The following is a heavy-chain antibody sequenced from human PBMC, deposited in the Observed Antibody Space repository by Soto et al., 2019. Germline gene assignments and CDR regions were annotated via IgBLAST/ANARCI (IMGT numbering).Heavy chain of an antibody. CDR1: GGSISSGGYY. D-gene: IGHD6-6*01. V-gene: IGHV4-31*03. Sequence: SLSLTCTVSGGSISSGGYYWSWLRQHPGKGLEWIGYIYYSGSTYYNPSLKRRVTISVDTSKNQFSLKLSSVTAADTAVYYCARVAEVEYSSWCAIFVCDYWGKGTLVTV. J-gene: IGHJ4*02. CDR3: ARVAEVEYSSWCAIFVCDY. CDR2: IYYSGST.